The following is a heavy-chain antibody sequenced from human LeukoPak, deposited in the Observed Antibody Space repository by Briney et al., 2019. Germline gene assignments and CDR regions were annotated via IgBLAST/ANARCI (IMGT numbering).Heavy chain of an antibody. CDR3: AKAGPEWSALDY. CDR2: IRFDATSE. CDR1: GLTVSRPG. V-gene: IGHV3-30*02. D-gene: IGHD3-3*01. Sequence: PGGFLGVSFEAFGLTVSRPGIHLGGGATGTWPGWVAFIRFDATSEYYADSVRGRFTISRDISSNTLSLQMNSLRTEDTAMYYCAKAGPEWSALDYWGQGTLVTVSS. J-gene: IGHJ4*02.